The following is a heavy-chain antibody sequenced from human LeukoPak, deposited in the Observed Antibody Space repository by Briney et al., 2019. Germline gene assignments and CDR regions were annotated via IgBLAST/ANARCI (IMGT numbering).Heavy chain of an antibody. V-gene: IGHV3-66*01. J-gene: IGHJ4*02. Sequence: GGSLRLSCAASEFTVSSNYFNWVRQAPGKGLEWVSVIYSGGSTNYADSVKGRFTISRDNSKNTLYLQMNYLRAADTAVYYCVGSSRLDYWGQGTLVTVSS. D-gene: IGHD6-13*01. CDR1: EFTVSSNY. CDR3: VGSSRLDY. CDR2: IYSGGST.